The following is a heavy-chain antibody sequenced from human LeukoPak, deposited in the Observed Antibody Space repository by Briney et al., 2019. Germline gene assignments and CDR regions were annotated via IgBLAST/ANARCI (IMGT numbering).Heavy chain of an antibody. CDR3: ARDLLQYFDWLTMAGY. J-gene: IGHJ4*02. CDR2: ISAYNGNT. CDR1: GYTFTSYS. D-gene: IGHD3-9*01. V-gene: IGHV1-18*01. Sequence: ASVKLSCKASGYTFTSYSISCVRQAPGQGLEWMGWISAYNGNTKYAQRLQGRVTMTTDKYTTTAYVELRSLRSDDTAVYYCARDLLQYFDWLTMAGYWGQGTLVSVSS.